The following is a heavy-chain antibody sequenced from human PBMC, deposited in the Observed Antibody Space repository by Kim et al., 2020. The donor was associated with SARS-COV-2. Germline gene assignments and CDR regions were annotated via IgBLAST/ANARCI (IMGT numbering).Heavy chain of an antibody. CDR2: IIPNVGIV. D-gene: IGHD4-17*01. CDR3: ARVRLNDYGDLELDY. V-gene: IGHV1-69*04. Sequence: SVKVSCKASGDTFNNYGISWVRQAPGQGLEWMGRIIPNVGIVNYAQKFQDSVTMTADKSTSTVYMDLRSLRSDDTAIYCCARVRLNDYGDLELDYWGQGTLVTVSS. J-gene: IGHJ4*02. CDR1: GDTFNNYG.